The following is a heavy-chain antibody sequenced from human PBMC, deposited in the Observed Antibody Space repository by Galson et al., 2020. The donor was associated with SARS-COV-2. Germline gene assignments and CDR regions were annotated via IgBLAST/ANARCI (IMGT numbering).Heavy chain of an antibody. V-gene: IGHV4-30-4*01. D-gene: IGHD3-10*01. J-gene: IGHJ4*02. CDR3: ARELIRFVDSLFFDS. CDR2: TYHSGSA. Sequence: ASETLSLTCTVSGGSLSVGDYYWRWIRQAPGPGLEWTGYTYHSGSAYYNPSLESRVTVSVDTSKNQFSLTLISVSASDTAVYFCARELIRFVDSLFFDSWGQGALVTVSS. CDR1: GGSLSVGDYY.